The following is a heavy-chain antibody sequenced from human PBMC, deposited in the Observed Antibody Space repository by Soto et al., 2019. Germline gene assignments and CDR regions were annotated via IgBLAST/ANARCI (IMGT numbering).Heavy chain of an antibody. CDR2: ISAGSGST. CDR1: GFTYTIYG. CDR3: ARNGGSASPLGY. D-gene: IGHD3-16*01. Sequence: RASVKVSCKTSGFTYTIYGITWVRQAPGQGLEWMGWISAGSGSTDYAQKFQGRVTLTTDTSTTTAYMELRSLTSDDTAVYYCARNGGSASPLGYWAQGTLVTVSS. J-gene: IGHJ4*02. V-gene: IGHV1-18*01.